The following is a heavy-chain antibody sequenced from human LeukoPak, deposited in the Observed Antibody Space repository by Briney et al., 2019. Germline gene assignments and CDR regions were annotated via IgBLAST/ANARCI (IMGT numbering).Heavy chain of an antibody. D-gene: IGHD6-6*01. CDR3: AKGVATRPLYYFDY. CDR1: GFTFSSYA. V-gene: IGHV3-23*01. Sequence: GGSLRLSCAASGFTFSSYAMSWVRQAPGKGLEWVSVISGSGASTYNADSVKGRFTISRDNSKNTLYLQTNSLRTEDTAVYYCAKGVATRPLYYFDYWGQGTLVTVSS. CDR2: ISGSGAST. J-gene: IGHJ4*02.